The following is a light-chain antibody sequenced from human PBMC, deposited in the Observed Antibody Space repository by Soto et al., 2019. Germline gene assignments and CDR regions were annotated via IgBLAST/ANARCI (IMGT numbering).Light chain of an antibody. Sequence: EVVLTQSPATLSLSPGERATLSCRASQSVRSSLAWYQQKPGQAPRLLIYDASNRATGIPARFSGSGSGTDFTLTISSLEPEDCAVSYCQQRSNWPGITFGQGTRLEIK. J-gene: IGKJ5*01. CDR2: DAS. V-gene: IGKV3-11*01. CDR3: QQRSNWPGIT. CDR1: QSVRSS.